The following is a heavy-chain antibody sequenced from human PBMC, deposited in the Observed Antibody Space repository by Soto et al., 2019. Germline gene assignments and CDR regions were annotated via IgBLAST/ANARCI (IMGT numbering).Heavy chain of an antibody. V-gene: IGHV1-18*04. CDR1: GYKFTNYH. J-gene: IGHJ3*02. CDR3: ATEGGRGSNDAFDI. Sequence: QVLVVQSGAEVKKPGASVKVSCKTSGYKFTNYHISWVRQAPGQGPEWMGWVSGFNGETNYVQNPKGRVTMTTDTSTSTAYMELRSLRFDDTAIYYCATEGGRGSNDAFDIWGQGTMVTVSS. CDR2: VSGFNGET. D-gene: IGHD3-16*01.